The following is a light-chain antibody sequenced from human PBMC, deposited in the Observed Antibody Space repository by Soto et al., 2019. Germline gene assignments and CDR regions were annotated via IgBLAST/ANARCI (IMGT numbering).Light chain of an antibody. CDR1: QDISNS. CDR2: ATS. V-gene: IGKV1-27*01. J-gene: IGKJ4*01. CDR3: QNYNSAPLT. Sequence: DIQMTQSPSSLSASVGDRVTITCRASQDISNSLAWYQQKPGKVPKVLIYATSILQSGGPARFSGSGSGTDFTLTIISLQSEDVATYYCQNYNSAPLTFGGGTKVKN.